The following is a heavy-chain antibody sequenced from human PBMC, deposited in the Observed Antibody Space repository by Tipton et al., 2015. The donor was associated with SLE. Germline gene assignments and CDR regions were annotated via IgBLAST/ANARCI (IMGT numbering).Heavy chain of an antibody. D-gene: IGHD6-13*01. CDR2: VYHSGTT. V-gene: IGHV4-38-2*02. CDR3: ARLRREHQLVRLAWF. J-gene: IGHJ4*02. Sequence: TLSLTCTVSGFFISSGYYWAWIRQPPGKGLEWIGSVYHSGTTYYNPSLKSRVTMSMDTSNNQFSLRLGPMTAADTAVYYCARLRREHQLVRLAWFWGQGTLVTVSS. CDR1: GFFISSGYY.